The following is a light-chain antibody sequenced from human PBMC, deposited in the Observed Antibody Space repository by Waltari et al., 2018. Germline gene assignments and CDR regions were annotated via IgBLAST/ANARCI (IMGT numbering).Light chain of an antibody. CDR2: DAS. J-gene: IGKJ2*01. V-gene: IGKV3-11*01. CDR1: QRVSSS. Sequence: EIVLTQSPATLSLSPGDTATLSCRASQRVSSSLAWDQQKPGQAPGLLSYDASNRAPGIPSRFSGSGSATDFTLTISSLEPEDFAVYYCQQRSNWPYTFGQGTKLESK. CDR3: QQRSNWPYT.